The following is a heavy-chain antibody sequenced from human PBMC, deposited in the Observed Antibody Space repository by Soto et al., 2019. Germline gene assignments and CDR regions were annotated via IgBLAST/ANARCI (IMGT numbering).Heavy chain of an antibody. CDR2: INAGNGNT. Sequence: ASVKVSCKASGYTFTSYAMHWVRQAPGQRLEWMGWINAGNGNTKYSQKFQGRVTITRDTSASTAYMELSSLRSEDTAVYYCAGDLLNIVVVPAAVLMGYYYYGMDVWGQGTTVTVSS. J-gene: IGHJ6*02. D-gene: IGHD2-2*01. CDR3: AGDLLNIVVVPAAVLMGYYYYGMDV. CDR1: GYTFTSYA. V-gene: IGHV1-3*01.